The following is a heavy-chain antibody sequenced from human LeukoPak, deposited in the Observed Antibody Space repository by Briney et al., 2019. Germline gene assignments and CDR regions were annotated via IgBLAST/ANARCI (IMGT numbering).Heavy chain of an antibody. J-gene: IGHJ4*02. D-gene: IGHD6-6*01. CDR1: GFTFSSYG. Sequence: GGSLRLSCAASGFTFSSYGMPWVRQAPGKGLEWVAVISYDGSNKYYADSVKGRFTISRDNSKNTLYLQMNSLRAEDTAVYYCAGARFDYWGQGTLVTVSS. V-gene: IGHV3-30*03. CDR2: ISYDGSNK. CDR3: AGARFDY.